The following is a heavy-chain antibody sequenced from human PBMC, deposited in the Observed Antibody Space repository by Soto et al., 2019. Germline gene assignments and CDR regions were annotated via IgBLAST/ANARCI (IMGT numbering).Heavy chain of an antibody. CDR2: IYYSGST. J-gene: IGHJ4*02. CDR1: GGSISSSSYY. Sequence: PSETLSLTCTVSGGSISSSSYYWGWIRQPPGKWLEWIGSIYYSGSTYYNPSLKSRVTISVDTSKNQFSLKLSSATAADTAVYYCAIGGVATIGYFDYWGQGTLVTVSS. D-gene: IGHD5-12*01. CDR3: AIGGVATIGYFDY. V-gene: IGHV4-39*01.